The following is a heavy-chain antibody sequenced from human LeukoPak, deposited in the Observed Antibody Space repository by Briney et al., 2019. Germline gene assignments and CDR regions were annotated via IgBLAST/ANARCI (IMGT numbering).Heavy chain of an antibody. CDR2: ISGSGGST. D-gene: IGHD2/OR15-2a*01. V-gene: IGHV3-23*01. CDR3: AKADSATYYYYAMDV. Sequence: GGSLRLSCAASGFTFSSYAMSWVRQAPGKGLEWVSAISGSGGSTYYADSVKGRFTISRDNSKNTLYLQMNSLRAEDTAVYYCAKADSATYYYYAMDVWGQGTTVTVSS. J-gene: IGHJ6*02. CDR1: GFTFSSYA.